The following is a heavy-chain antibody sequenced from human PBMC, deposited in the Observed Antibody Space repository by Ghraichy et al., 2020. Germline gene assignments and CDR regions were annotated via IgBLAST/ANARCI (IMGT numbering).Heavy chain of an antibody. Sequence: ASVKVSCKASGYTFTSYAMHWVRQAPGQRLEWMGWINAGNGNTKYSQKFQGRVTITRDTSASTAYMELSSLRSEDTAVYYCARTYYDFWSGYSGAPFDYWGQGTLVTVSS. J-gene: IGHJ4*02. V-gene: IGHV1-3*01. D-gene: IGHD3-3*01. CDR3: ARTYYDFWSGYSGAPFDY. CDR2: INAGNGNT. CDR1: GYTFTSYA.